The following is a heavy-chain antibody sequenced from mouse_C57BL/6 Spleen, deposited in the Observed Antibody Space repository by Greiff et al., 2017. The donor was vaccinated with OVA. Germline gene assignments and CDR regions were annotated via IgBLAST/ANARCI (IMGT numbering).Heavy chain of an antibody. Sequence: QVQLQQSGAELVRPGTSVKVSCKASGYAFTNYLIEWVKQRPGQGLEWIGVINPGSGGTNYNEKFKGKATLTADKSSSTAYMQLSSLTSEDSAVDFCARRTTVVATGAMDYWGQGTSVTVSS. V-gene: IGHV1-54*01. CDR2: INPGSGGT. CDR1: GYAFTNYL. CDR3: ARRTTVVATGAMDY. D-gene: IGHD1-1*01. J-gene: IGHJ4*01.